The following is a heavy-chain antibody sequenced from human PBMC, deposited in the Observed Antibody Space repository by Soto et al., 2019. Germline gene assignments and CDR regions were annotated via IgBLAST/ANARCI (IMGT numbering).Heavy chain of an antibody. V-gene: IGHV1-18*01. Sequence: GASVKVSCKASGYTFTSYGISWVRQAPGQGLEWMGWISAYNGNTNYAQKLQGRVTMTTDTSTSTAYMELRSLRSDDTAVYYCARDPSYSSGWYGDAFAIWGQGTMVTVSS. CDR1: GYTFTSYG. CDR3: ARDPSYSSGWYGDAFAI. D-gene: IGHD6-19*01. J-gene: IGHJ3*02. CDR2: ISAYNGNT.